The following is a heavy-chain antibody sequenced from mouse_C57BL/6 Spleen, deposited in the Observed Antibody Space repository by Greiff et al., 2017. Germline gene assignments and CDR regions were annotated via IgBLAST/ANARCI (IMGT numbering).Heavy chain of an antibody. CDR3: ARPKPDGNYVEAMDY. D-gene: IGHD2-1*01. J-gene: IGHJ4*01. Sequence: EVQLQQSGPELVKPGASVKISCKASGYTFTDYYMNWVKQSHGKSLEWIGDINPNNGGTSYNQKFKGKATLTVDKSSSTAYMELRSLTSEDSAVYYCARPKPDGNYVEAMDYWGQGTSVTVSS. CDR1: GYTFTDYY. V-gene: IGHV1-26*01. CDR2: INPNNGGT.